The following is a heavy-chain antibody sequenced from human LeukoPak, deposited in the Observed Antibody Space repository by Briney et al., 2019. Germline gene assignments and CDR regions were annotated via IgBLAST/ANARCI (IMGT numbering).Heavy chain of an antibody. CDR2: ISSSSSYI. Sequence: GGSLRLSCAASGFTFSSYIMNWVRQAPGKGLEWVSSISSSSSYIYYADSVKGRFTISRDNAKNSLYLQMNSLRAEDTAVYYCARDTTVAGTSDYWGQGTLVTVSS. D-gene: IGHD6-19*01. CDR3: ARDTTVAGTSDY. V-gene: IGHV3-21*01. J-gene: IGHJ4*02. CDR1: GFTFSSYI.